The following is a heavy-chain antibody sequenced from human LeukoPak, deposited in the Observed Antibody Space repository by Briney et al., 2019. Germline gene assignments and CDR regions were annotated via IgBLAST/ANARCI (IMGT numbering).Heavy chain of an antibody. CDR3: ARDRGRYYGSGSYRPGGMDV. V-gene: IGHV3-30*04. J-gene: IGHJ6*04. CDR2: IPYDGSNK. CDR1: GFTFSSYA. D-gene: IGHD3-10*01. Sequence: GGSLRLSCAASGFTFSSYAMHWVRQAPGKGLEWVAVIPYDGSNKYYADSVKGRFTISRDNSKNTLYLQMNSLRAEDTAVYYCARDRGRYYGSGSYRPGGMDVWGKGTTVTVSS.